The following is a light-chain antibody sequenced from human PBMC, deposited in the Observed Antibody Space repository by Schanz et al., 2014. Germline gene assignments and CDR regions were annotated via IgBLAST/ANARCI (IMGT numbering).Light chain of an antibody. CDR3: QTWGTAMVI. CDR1: SRYSAYA. CDR2: LNNDGSH. V-gene: IGLV4-69*01. Sequence: QLVLTQSPSASASLGASVKLTCTLSSRYSAYAIAWHQQQPEKGPRYLMRLNNDGSHSKGDGIPDRFSGSSSGAERYLTISSLQSEDEADYYCQTWGTAMVIFGGGTKLTVL. J-gene: IGLJ2*01.